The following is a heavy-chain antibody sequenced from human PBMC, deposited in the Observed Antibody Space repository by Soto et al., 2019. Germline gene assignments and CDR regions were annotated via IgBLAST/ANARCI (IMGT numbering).Heavy chain of an antibody. D-gene: IGHD2-2*01. J-gene: IGHJ6*02. V-gene: IGHV3-53*01. CDR2: IYSGGST. CDR1: GFTVSSNY. Sequence: QAGGSLRLSCAASGFTVSSNYMSWVRQAPGKGLEWVSVIYSGGSTYYADSVKGRFTISRDNSKNTLYLQMNSLRAEDTAVYYCARGYCSSTSCYGYYYYGMDVWGQGTTVTVSS. CDR3: ARGYCSSTSCYGYYYYGMDV.